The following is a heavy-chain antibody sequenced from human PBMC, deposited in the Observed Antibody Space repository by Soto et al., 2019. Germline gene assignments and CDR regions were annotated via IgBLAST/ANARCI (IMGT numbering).Heavy chain of an antibody. J-gene: IGHJ6*02. CDR3: ARNATYSSSLSQYSGMDV. D-gene: IGHD1-26*01. Sequence: QVQLVQSGAEVKEPGSSVRVSCKASGGTFDNFIMNWVRQTPGQGLEWMGGIVPMLGTPTYAEKFKGRVTISATGSSSTMYMEVTRLRSEDTAIYYCARNATYSSSLSQYSGMDVWGQGTTVTVSS. V-gene: IGHV1-69*01. CDR1: GGTFDNFI. CDR2: IVPMLGTP.